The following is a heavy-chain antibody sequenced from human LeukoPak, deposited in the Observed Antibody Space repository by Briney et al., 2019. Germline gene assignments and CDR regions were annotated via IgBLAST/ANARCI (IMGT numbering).Heavy chain of an antibody. Sequence: GESLKISCKGSGYSFTNHWIAWVRQMPGKGLEWVGIFYPDDSDTRYSPSFQGQVTISADKSISTAYLQWSSLKASDTAMYYCARHVLRYFFSPPDYWGQGTLVTVSS. CDR1: GYSFTNHW. V-gene: IGHV5-51*01. D-gene: IGHD3-9*01. CDR2: FYPDDSDT. J-gene: IGHJ4*02. CDR3: ARHVLRYFFSPPDY.